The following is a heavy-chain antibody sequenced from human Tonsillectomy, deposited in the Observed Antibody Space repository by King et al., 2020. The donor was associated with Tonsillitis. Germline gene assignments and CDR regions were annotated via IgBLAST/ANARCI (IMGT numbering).Heavy chain of an antibody. Sequence: VQLVETGGGLIQPGGSLRLSCAASGVTVSTNYMTWVRQTPGKGLEWVSVIYSGGSTYYADSVKGRFTISRDNSKNTLYLQMNSLRAEDTAMYYCARVFCSSTSCYFDYWGQGTLVTVSS. CDR3: ARVFCSSTSCYFDY. J-gene: IGHJ4*02. CDR2: IYSGGST. CDR1: GVTVSTNY. V-gene: IGHV3-53*02. D-gene: IGHD2-2*01.